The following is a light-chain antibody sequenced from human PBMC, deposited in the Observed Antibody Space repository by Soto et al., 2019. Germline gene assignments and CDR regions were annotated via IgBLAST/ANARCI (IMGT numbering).Light chain of an antibody. CDR3: PSSDSSLSAL. V-gene: IGLV1-40*01. CDR2: GNT. CDR1: SSNIGAGYD. J-gene: IGLJ2*01. Sequence: QSALTQSPSVSGAPGQSVSISCTGSSSNIGAGYDVHWYQQLPGTAPKLLIYGNTNRPSGVPDRFSGSKSGTSASLAITGLHAEDEADYYCPSSDSSLSALFGGGTKLTVL.